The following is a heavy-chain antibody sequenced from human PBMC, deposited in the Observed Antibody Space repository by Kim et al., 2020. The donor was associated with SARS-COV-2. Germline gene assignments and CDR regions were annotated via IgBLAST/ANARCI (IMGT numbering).Heavy chain of an antibody. Sequence: GGSLRLSCAASGFTFSDYYMSWIRQAPGKGLEWVSYISSSGSTIYYADSVKGRFTISRDNAKNSLYLQMNSLRAEDTAVYYCARAAPSSSWYYYYYYYMDVWGKGTTVTVSS. J-gene: IGHJ6*03. V-gene: IGHV3-11*01. CDR2: ISSSGSTI. D-gene: IGHD6-13*01. CDR3: ARAAPSSSWYYYYYYYMDV. CDR1: GFTFSDYY.